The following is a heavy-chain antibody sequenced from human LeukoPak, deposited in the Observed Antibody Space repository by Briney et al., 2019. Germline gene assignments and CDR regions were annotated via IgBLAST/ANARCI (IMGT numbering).Heavy chain of an antibody. CDR1: GYSINSGYY. J-gene: IGHJ6*03. Sequence: PSETLSLTCTVSGYSINSGYYWGWIRQPPGKGLEFIGYIYYTGTANYNPSLKSRVTISVDTSKNQFSLKVSSVTAADTAVYYCARLTGPYYYYYMDVWGEGTTVTISS. CDR2: IYYTGTA. V-gene: IGHV4-61*01. D-gene: IGHD3-9*01. CDR3: ARLTGPYYYYYMDV.